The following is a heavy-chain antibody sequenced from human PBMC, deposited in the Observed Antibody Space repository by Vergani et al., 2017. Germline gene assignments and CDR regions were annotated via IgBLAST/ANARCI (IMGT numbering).Heavy chain of an antibody. CDR1: GGSISRGGYY. J-gene: IGHJ5*02. V-gene: IGHV4-31*03. CDR2: IYYSGST. CDR3: ARVDYDFWMGGFDP. Sequence: QVQLQESGPGLVKPSQTLSLTCTVSGGSISRGGYYWSWIRQHPGKGLEWIGYIYYSGSTYYNPSLKSRVTISVDTSKNQFSLKLSSVTAADTAVYYCARVDYDFWMGGFDPWGQGTLVTVSS. D-gene: IGHD3-3*01.